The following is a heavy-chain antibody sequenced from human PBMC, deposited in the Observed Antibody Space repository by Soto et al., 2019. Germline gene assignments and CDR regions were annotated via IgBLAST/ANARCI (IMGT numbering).Heavy chain of an antibody. CDR3: ARGGGSDSFDY. D-gene: IGHD1-26*01. J-gene: IGHJ4*02. V-gene: IGHV4-30-2*01. CDR2: INHLETT. CDR1: GASITFGGYS. Sequence: KTSETLSLTCTVCGASITFGGYSWSWIRQTPGKGLEWIGYINHLETTFYNPSFESRLTLSIDRAKNQFSLKLHSMSAADRAVYFCARGGGSDSFDYWGQGIPVTVSS.